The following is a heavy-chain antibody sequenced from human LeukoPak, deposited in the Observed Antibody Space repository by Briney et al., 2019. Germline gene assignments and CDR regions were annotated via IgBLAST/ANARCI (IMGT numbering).Heavy chain of an antibody. V-gene: IGHV5-51*01. CDR1: GYSFTSYW. CDR2: IYPGDSDT. CDR3: ARPIVATSYSYGWGAFDI. Sequence: GESLKISCKGSGYSFTSYWIGWVRQMPGKGPEWMGIIYPGDSDTRYSPSFQGQVTISADKSISTAYLQWSSLKASDTAMYYCARPIVATSYSYGWGAFDIWGQGTMVTVSS. D-gene: IGHD5-18*01. J-gene: IGHJ3*02.